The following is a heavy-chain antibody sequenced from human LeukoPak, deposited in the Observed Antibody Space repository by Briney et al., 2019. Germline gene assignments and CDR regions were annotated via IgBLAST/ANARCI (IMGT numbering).Heavy chain of an antibody. Sequence: SETLSLTCTVSGGSISSSSYYWGWIRQPPGKGLEWIGSIYYSGSTYYNPSFKSRVTISVDTSKNQFSPKLSSVTAADTAVYYCARVVQSSFDYWGQGTLVTVSS. CDR1: GGSISSSSYY. CDR3: ARVVQSSFDY. V-gene: IGHV4-39*07. J-gene: IGHJ4*02. CDR2: IYYSGST. D-gene: IGHD1-1*01.